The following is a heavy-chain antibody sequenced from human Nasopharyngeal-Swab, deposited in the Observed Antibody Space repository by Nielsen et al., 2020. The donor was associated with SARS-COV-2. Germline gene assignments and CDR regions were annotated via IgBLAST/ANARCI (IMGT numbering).Heavy chain of an antibody. J-gene: IGHJ4*02. D-gene: IGHD3-22*01. V-gene: IGHV4-31*03. CDR3: ARVFYDSSGYYWDY. CDR2: IYYTGST. CDR1: GASINSANSY. Sequence: SETLSLTCTVAGASINSANSYWSWIRQHPGKDLEWIGNIYYTGSTNRNPSLKSRVTMSVDASKNQISLKLSSVVAADTAVYYCARVFYDSSGYYWDYWGQGTLVTVSS.